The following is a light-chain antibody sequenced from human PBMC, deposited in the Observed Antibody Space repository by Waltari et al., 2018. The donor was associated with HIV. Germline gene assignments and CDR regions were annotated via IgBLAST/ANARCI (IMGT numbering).Light chain of an antibody. CDR2: ANN. J-gene: IGLJ2*01. V-gene: IGLV1-40*01. Sequence: QSVLTQPPSVSGAPGQRVTVSCTGSSSNLGAGFDVHWYQQIPGTAPKLLIYANNNRPAGVPDRCSGSKSGATASLAITGLQPEDEADYYCQSYDSSFSGAVFGGGTKLTVL. CDR3: QSYDSSFSGAV. CDR1: SSNLGAGFD.